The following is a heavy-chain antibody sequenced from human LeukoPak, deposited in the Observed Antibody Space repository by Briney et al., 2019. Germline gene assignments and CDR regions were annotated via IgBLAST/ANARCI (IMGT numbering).Heavy chain of an antibody. CDR1: GFTFSSHA. V-gene: IGHV3-23*01. CDR3: ANEVRPNDY. Sequence: GSLRLSCVASGFTFSSHAMCWVRQAPGKGLEWVASIDISGGSTYYEDSVQGRFTISRDNSKNTLYLEMNSLRVEDTALYYCANEVRPNDYWGQGTLVTVSS. CDR2: IDISGGST. D-gene: IGHD1-1*01. J-gene: IGHJ4*02.